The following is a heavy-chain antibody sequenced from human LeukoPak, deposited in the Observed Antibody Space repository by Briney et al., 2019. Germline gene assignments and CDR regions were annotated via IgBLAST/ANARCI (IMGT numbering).Heavy chain of an antibody. D-gene: IGHD2-15*01. J-gene: IGHJ4*02. Sequence: GGSLRLSCAASGFSLSAYWMTWVRQAPGTGLEWVANINPAGTETYYVDPVKGRFTISRDNAKNLLYLQMNSLRAEDTAVYYCARFGYVAAVDLWGQGTLVTVSS. CDR3: ARFGYVAAVDL. CDR2: INPAGTET. CDR1: GFSLSAYW. V-gene: IGHV3-7*01.